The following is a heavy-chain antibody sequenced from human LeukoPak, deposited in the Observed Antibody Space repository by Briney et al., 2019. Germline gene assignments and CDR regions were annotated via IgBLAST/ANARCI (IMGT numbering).Heavy chain of an antibody. CDR2: LSDDGFKT. CDR3: AKDDYVWGSYRHFDY. CDR1: GFTFSNYA. Sequence: GGSLRLSYAASGFTFSNYAMNWVRQAPGKGLEWVSGLSDDGFKTYYADSVKGRFTISRDNSKNTLYLQMNSLRAEDTAVYYCAKDDYVWGSYRHFDYWGQGTLVTVSS. V-gene: IGHV3-23*01. D-gene: IGHD3-16*02. J-gene: IGHJ4*02.